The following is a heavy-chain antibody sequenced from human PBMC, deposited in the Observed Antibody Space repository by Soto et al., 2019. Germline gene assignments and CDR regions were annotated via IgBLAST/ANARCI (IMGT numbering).Heavy chain of an antibody. CDR3: ARVGDFWSGYNYYYMDV. Sequence: ASVKVSCKASGYTFTSYDINWVRHATGQGLEWMGWMNPNSGNTGYAQKFQGRVTMTRNTSISTAYMELSSLRSEDTAVYYCARVGDFWSGYNYYYMDVWGKGTTVTVSS. D-gene: IGHD3-3*01. CDR2: MNPNSGNT. CDR1: GYTFTSYD. J-gene: IGHJ6*03. V-gene: IGHV1-8*01.